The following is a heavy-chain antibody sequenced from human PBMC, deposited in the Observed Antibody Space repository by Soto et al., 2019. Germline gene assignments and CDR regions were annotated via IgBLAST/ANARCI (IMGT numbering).Heavy chain of an antibody. J-gene: IGHJ4*02. CDR1: GFSLSTAGVG. Sequence: QITLRDSGPPLVKPTQTLTLTCTFSGFSLSTAGVGVGWIRQPPGKALEWLALIYWDDDKPYSPSLKSRLTITKDTSKNQVVLTMTNMDPVDAATYYCALRLTAVGYFDSWGQGTLVTVSS. CDR3: ALRLTAVGYFDS. V-gene: IGHV2-5*02. CDR2: IYWDDDK. D-gene: IGHD4-17*01.